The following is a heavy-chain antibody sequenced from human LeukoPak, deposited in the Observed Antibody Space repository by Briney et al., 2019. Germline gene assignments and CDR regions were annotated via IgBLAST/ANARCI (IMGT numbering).Heavy chain of an antibody. CDR1: GFTFDDYA. V-gene: IGHV3-9*01. J-gene: IGHJ3*02. Sequence: GGSLRLSCAASGFTFDDYAMHWVRQAPGKGLEWVSGISWNSGSIGYADSVKGRFTISRDNAKNSLYLQMNSLRAEATALYYCAKGANSGYAPTDIWGQGAMVTVSS. CDR2: ISWNSGSI. CDR3: AKGANSGYAPTDI. D-gene: IGHD3-22*01.